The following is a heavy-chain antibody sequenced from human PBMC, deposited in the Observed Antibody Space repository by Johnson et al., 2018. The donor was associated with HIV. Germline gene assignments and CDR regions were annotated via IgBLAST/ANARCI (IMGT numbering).Heavy chain of an antibody. J-gene: IGHJ3*02. CDR1: TFTFSDYY. CDR3: AKDHSRSILGMIIDAFDI. CDR2: ISYDGSNK. Sequence: QVQLVESGGGLVKPGGSLRLSCAVSTFTFSDYYMSWIRQAPGKGLEWVAIISYDGSNKYYADSVKGRFTISRDNSKNTLYLQMNSLRVEDTAVYYCAKDHSRSILGMIIDAFDIWGQGTMVTVSS. D-gene: IGHD3-3*01. V-gene: IGHV3-30*18.